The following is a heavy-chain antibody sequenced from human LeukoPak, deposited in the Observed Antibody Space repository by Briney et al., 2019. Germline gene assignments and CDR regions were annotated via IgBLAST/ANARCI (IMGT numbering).Heavy chain of an antibody. CDR3: ARDSRYGSYYFDY. CDR1: GGSISSGGYY. J-gene: IGHJ4*02. CDR2: IYYSGST. D-gene: IGHD5-18*01. V-gene: IGHV4-31*03. Sequence: SETLSLNCTVSGGSISSGGYYWSWIRQHPGKGLEWIGYIYYSGSTYYNPSLKSRVTISVDTSKNQFSLKLSSVTAADTAVYYCARDSRYGSYYFDYWGQGTLVTVSS.